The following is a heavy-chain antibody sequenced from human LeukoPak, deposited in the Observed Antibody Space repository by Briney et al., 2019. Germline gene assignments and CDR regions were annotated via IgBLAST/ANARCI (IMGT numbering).Heavy chain of an antibody. J-gene: IGHJ4*02. Sequence: GGSLRLSCAASGFTFSSYGMSWVREAPGEGLEWISYIGISSGNTKYAASVKGRFTISGDNAKNSLYLQMNSLRVEDTAVYYCARDHNYAFDNWGQGTLVTVSS. CDR2: IGISSGNT. V-gene: IGHV3-48*04. CDR1: GFTFSSYG. D-gene: IGHD1-1*01. CDR3: ARDHNYAFDN.